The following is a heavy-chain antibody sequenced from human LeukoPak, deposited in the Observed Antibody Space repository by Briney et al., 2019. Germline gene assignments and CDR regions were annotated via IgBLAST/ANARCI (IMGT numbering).Heavy chain of an antibody. V-gene: IGHV1-8*03. J-gene: IGHJ4*02. D-gene: IGHD6-13*01. CDR2: MNPNSGNT. CDR3: AIGLYSSSEPDY. CDR1: GYTFTSYD. Sequence: ASVKVSCKASGYTFTSYDINWVRQATGQGLEWMGWMNPNSGNTGYAQKFQGRVTITRNTSISTAYMELSGLRSEDTAVYYCAIGLYSSSEPDYWGQGTLVTVSS.